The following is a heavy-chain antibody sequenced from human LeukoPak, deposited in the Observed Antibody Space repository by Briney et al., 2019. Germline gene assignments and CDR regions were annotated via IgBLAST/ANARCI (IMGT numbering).Heavy chain of an antibody. D-gene: IGHD2-21*02. CDR1: GFTFSNAW. CDR3: TTAYCGGDCYSDN. CDR2: IRSKTHGGTT. Sequence: PGGSLRLSCAASGFTFSNAWMSWVRQAPGKGLEWVGRIRSKTHGGTTDYSAPVKGRFTISRDDSKSTLYLEMNSLKTEDTAVYYCTTAYCGGDCYSDNWGQGTLVTVSS. V-gene: IGHV3-15*01. J-gene: IGHJ4*02.